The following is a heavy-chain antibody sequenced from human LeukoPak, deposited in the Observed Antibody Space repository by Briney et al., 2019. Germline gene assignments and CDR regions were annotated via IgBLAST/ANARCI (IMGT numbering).Heavy chain of an antibody. V-gene: IGHV3-64*01. CDR1: GFTFSSYA. J-gene: IGHJ4*02. D-gene: IGHD3-10*01. Sequence: GGSLRLSCAASGFTFSSYAMHWVRQAPGKGLEYVSAISSNGGSTYYANSVKGRFTISRDNSKNTLYLQMGSLRAEDMAVYYCARAYGSGSHYDYWGQGTLVTVS. CDR3: ARAYGSGSHYDY. CDR2: ISSNGGST.